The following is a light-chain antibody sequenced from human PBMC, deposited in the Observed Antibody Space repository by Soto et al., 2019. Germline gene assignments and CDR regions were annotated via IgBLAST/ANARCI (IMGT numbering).Light chain of an antibody. V-gene: IGKV1-39*01. CDR1: QSINNY. CDR2: AAT. J-gene: IGKJ2*01. Sequence: DIQMTQSPSSLSASLGDRVTITCRASQSINNYLNWYQQEEGKARKLLIYAATSLQSGVPSRFSGSGSGTEFTLTISSLQPGDFATYYCQQSYNSPYTFGLGTKLEIK. CDR3: QQSYNSPYT.